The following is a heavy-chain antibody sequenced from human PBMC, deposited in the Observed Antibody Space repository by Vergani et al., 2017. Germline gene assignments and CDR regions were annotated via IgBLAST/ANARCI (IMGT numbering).Heavy chain of an antibody. Sequence: EVQLVESGGGLVQPGGSLRLSCAASGFTFSSYSMNWVRQAPGKGLEWVSYISSSSSTIYYADSVKGRFTLSRDFSKNTLYLQMNSLRTDDTATYYCAKHFRGWGIDYWGQGTQVIVSS. J-gene: IGHJ4*02. CDR3: AKHFRGWGIDY. D-gene: IGHD3-16*01. CDR1: GFTFSSYS. V-gene: IGHV3-48*04. CDR2: ISSSSSTI.